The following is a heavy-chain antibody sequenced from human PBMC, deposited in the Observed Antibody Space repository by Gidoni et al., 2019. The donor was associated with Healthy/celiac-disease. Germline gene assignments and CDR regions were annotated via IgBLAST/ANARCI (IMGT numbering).Heavy chain of an antibody. Sequence: QAQLKQWGAGLLKPSATPSLTCAVYGGSFSGYYWSWIRQPPGKGLEWLGELHHSGSTNYNPSLKSRVTIAVDTSKNQFSLKLSSVTAADTAVYYGARVDPLGSGSYYSPSWGQGTLVTVSS. CDR3: ARVDPLGSGSYYSPS. J-gene: IGHJ5*02. D-gene: IGHD3-10*01. CDR1: GGSFSGYY. CDR2: LHHSGST. V-gene: IGHV4-34*01.